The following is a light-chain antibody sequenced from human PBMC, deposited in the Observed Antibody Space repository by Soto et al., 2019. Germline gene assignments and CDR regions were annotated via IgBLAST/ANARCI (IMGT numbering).Light chain of an antibody. CDR2: DAS. Sequence: LSPGERATLSCRASQHIDVYLDWLQQKPGQSPRLLIFDASARATGTPTRFSGSGSGTDFTLTISSLEPEDFAVYYCQQRGDWPLTFGPGTKVDIK. J-gene: IGKJ3*01. CDR1: QHIDVY. CDR3: QQRGDWPLT. V-gene: IGKV3-11*01.